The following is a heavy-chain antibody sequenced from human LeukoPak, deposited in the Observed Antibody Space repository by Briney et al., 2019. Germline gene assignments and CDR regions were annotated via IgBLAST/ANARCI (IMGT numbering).Heavy chain of an antibody. V-gene: IGHV4-4*09. CDR3: ARQKCTSASCLTRNAFDI. J-gene: IGHJ3*02. D-gene: IGHD2-2*01. CDR2: IYTSGST. Sequence: PSETLSLTCTVSGSISGYYWSWIRQPPGKGLEWIGYIYTSGSTNYNPSLESRVTIPADTSKNQFSLDLSSVTAADTAVYYCARQKCTSASCLTRNAFDIWGQGTMVTVSS. CDR1: GSISGYY.